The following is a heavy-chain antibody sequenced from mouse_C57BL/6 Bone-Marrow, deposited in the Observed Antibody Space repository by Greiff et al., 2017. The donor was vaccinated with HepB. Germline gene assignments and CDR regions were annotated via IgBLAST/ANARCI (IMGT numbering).Heavy chain of an antibody. J-gene: IGHJ2*01. CDR1: GFTFSSYA. CDR3: TRDAVLYYFYS. Sequence: EVKLVESGEGLVKPGGSLKLSCAASGFTFSSYAMSWVRQTPEKRLEWVAYISSGGDYIYYANTVKGRFTISRDNARNPLYLQMSSLKSEDTAMYYCTRDAVLYYFYSWGQGTTLTVSS. V-gene: IGHV5-9-1*02. CDR2: ISSGGDYI.